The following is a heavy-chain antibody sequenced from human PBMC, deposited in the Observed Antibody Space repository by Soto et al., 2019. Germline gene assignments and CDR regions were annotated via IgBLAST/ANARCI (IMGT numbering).Heavy chain of an antibody. V-gene: IGHV2-5*01. CDR1: GFSLSTFGMG. J-gene: IGHJ4*02. CDR2: IYWNDDK. CDR3: VNSPAGYPSAY. D-gene: IGHD6-25*01. Sequence: GPTLVNPTQTLTLTCTFSGFSLSTFGMGVGWIRQPPGKALEWLALIYWNDDKRYSPSLNSRLTIATDTSKNLVVLTMTNVDPVDAATYYCVNSPAGYPSAYWGQGTLVAVSS.